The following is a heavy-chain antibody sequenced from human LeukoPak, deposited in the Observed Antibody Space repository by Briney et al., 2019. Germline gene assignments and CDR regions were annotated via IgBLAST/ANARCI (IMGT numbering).Heavy chain of an antibody. CDR1: GGSFSGYY. Sequence: SETLSLTCAVYGGSFSGYYWSWIRQSPAKGLEWIGEIDHSGSTNYNPSLKSRVTISVDTSKNQFSLKLSSVTAADTAVYDCARGGSWSGYGEIWGQGTLVTVSS. CDR3: ARGGSWSGYGEI. CDR2: IDHSGST. V-gene: IGHV4-34*01. J-gene: IGHJ4*02. D-gene: IGHD3-3*01.